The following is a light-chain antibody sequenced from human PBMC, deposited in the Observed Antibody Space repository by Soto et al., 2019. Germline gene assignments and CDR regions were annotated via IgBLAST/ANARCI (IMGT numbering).Light chain of an antibody. V-gene: IGKV3-20*01. CDR2: GAS. Sequence: EIVLTQSPGTLSLSPGERATLSCRASQSVSSSYLAWYQQKPGQAPRLLIYGASSRATGIPDRFSGSGSGADFTLTISRLEPEDYAVYYCQQYGSSPITLGPGTRLEI. CDR1: QSVSSSY. CDR3: QQYGSSPIT. J-gene: IGKJ5*01.